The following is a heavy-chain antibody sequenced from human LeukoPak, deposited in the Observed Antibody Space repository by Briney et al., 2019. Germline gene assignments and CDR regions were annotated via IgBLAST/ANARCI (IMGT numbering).Heavy chain of an antibody. CDR3: ARDNSMYERGWWFDP. D-gene: IGHD4-23*01. V-gene: IGHV1-46*01. J-gene: IGHJ5*02. Sequence: ASLKVSCKSSGYSFTSHYMHWVRQAPGQGLEWMGVINPRGASTIYAEKFKGRIILTRDMSTTTDYMQLSSLKSDDTAIYYCARDNSMYERGWWFDPWGQGTLVTVSS. CDR2: INPRGAST. CDR1: GYSFTSHY.